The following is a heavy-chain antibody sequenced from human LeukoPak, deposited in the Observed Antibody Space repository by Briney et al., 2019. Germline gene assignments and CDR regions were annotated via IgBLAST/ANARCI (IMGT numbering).Heavy chain of an antibody. Sequence: PGGSLRLSCEVSGFTFSSEAMTWVRQAPGKGLEWVSSISDSSRTTYYAHSVQGRFTISRDNSRNTVYLQMNSLRVEDTAFYYCAKKLGFIPQFDYWSQGTLVAVSS. CDR1: GFTFSSEA. CDR3: AKKLGFIPQFDY. J-gene: IGHJ4*02. CDR2: ISDSSRTT. D-gene: IGHD6-13*01. V-gene: IGHV3-23*01.